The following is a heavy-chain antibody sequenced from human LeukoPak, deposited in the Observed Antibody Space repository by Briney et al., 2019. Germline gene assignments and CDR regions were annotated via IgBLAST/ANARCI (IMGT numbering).Heavy chain of an antibody. CDR3: ARRSSSGYYSNFDY. Sequence: SETLSLTCTVSDGSISSYYWNWIRQPPGKGLEWIGYIYYSGSTNYNPSLKSRVTISVDTSKNQFSLKLSSVTAADTAVYYCARRSSSGYYSNFDYWGQGTLVTVSS. CDR2: IYYSGST. CDR1: DGSISSYY. D-gene: IGHD3-22*01. J-gene: IGHJ4*02. V-gene: IGHV4-59*01.